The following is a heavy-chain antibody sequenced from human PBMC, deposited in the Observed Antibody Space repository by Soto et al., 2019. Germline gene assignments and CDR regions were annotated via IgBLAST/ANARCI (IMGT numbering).Heavy chain of an antibody. V-gene: IGHV3-23*01. D-gene: IGHD6-13*01. J-gene: IGHJ6*02. CDR1: GFTFGDYA. CDR2: ISGSGGST. Sequence: GGSLRLSCTASGFTFGDYAMSWVRQAPGKGLEWVSAISGSGGSTYYADSVKGRFTISRDNSKNTLYLQMNSLRAEDTAVYYCAKEISSSWRYGMDVWGQGTTVTVSS. CDR3: AKEISSSWRYGMDV.